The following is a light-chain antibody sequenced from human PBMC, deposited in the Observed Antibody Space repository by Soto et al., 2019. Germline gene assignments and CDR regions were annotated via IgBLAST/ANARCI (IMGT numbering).Light chain of an antibody. CDR2: DAS. Sequence: EIVWTQSPSTLSLSPGERSTLSCMASQSVSSYLAWYQQKPGQAPRLLIYDASNRATGIPARFSGSGSGTDFTLTISSLEPEDFAVYYCQQRSNWPRTFGQGTKVDIK. V-gene: IGKV3-11*01. J-gene: IGKJ1*01. CDR1: QSVSSY. CDR3: QQRSNWPRT.